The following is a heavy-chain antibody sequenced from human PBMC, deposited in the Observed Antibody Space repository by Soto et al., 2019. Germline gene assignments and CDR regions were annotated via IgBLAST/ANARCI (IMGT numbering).Heavy chain of an antibody. CDR3: ARTANVGYYQY. D-gene: IGHD3-3*01. J-gene: IGHJ4*02. Sequence: SETLSLTCTVSGGSIISNYWWAWIRQSPGEGRVWIGSIYHSGTTYYNPSLESRVIISVDTSESRFALRLNSVTAADSAVYYCARTANVGYYQYCGQGTLVTVSS. CDR1: GGSIISNYW. V-gene: IGHV4-38-2*02. CDR2: IYHSGTT.